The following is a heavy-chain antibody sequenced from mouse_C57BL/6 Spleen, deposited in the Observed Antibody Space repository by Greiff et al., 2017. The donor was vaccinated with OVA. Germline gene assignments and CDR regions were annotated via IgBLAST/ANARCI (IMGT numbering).Heavy chain of an antibody. CDR1: GYTFTSYW. D-gene: IGHD2-4*01. CDR3: ARDDYDVRYFDV. CDR2: IDPSDSET. Sequence: QVQLKQPGAELVRPGSSVKLSCKASGYTFTSYWMHWVKQRPIQGLEWIGNIDPSDSETHYNQKFKDKATLTVDKSSSTAYMQLSSLTSEDSAVYYCARDDYDVRYFDVWGTGTTVTVSS. J-gene: IGHJ1*03. V-gene: IGHV1-52*01.